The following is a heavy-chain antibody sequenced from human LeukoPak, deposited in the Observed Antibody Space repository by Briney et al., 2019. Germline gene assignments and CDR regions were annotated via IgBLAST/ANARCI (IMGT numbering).Heavy chain of an antibody. Sequence: GASVTVSCKASGYTFTGYYMHWVRQAPGQGLEWMGWINPNSGGTNYAQKFQGWVTMTRDTSISTAYMELSRLRSDDTAVYYCARAGDSSGYYYEYFDYWGQGTLVTASS. CDR1: GYTFTGYY. CDR3: ARAGDSSGYYYEYFDY. V-gene: IGHV1-2*04. D-gene: IGHD3-22*01. J-gene: IGHJ4*02. CDR2: INPNSGGT.